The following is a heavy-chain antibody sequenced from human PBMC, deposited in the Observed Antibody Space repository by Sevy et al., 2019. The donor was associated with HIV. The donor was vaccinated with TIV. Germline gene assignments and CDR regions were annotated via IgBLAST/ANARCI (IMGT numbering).Heavy chain of an antibody. CDR1: GYSFASYG. CDR3: ARCLGGLRPWEYNWFDP. Sequence: ASVKVSCKASGYSFASYGISWVRQAPGQGLEWMGWVTPYNGNKKYAEKLQGRVSMTTDTSTSTGYMELRSVRSDDTAVYYCARCLGGLRPWEYNWFDPWGQGTLVTVSS. D-gene: IGHD1-26*01. CDR2: VTPYNGNK. J-gene: IGHJ5*02. V-gene: IGHV1-18*01.